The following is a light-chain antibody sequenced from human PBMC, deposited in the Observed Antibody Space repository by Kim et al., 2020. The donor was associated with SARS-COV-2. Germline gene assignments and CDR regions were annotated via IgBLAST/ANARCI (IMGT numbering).Light chain of an antibody. V-gene: IGKV3-11*01. CDR3: QQRSNWLT. Sequence: SLSPGERATLSCRASQSVSSYLAWYQQKPGQAPRLLIYDASNRATGIPARFSGSGSGTDFTLTISSLEPEDFAVYYCQQRSNWLTFGGGTNVDIK. J-gene: IGKJ4*01. CDR2: DAS. CDR1: QSVSSY.